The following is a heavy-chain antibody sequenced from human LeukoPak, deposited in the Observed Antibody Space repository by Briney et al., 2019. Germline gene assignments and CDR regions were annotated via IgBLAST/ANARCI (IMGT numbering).Heavy chain of an antibody. J-gene: IGHJ5*02. V-gene: IGHV3-30*02. Sequence: GGSLRLPCAASGFTFSSYGIHWVRQAPGKGLEWVAFIRYDGSNKNYADSVKGRFTISRDNAKNTLNLQMNSLRAEDTAVYYCARDLGQYYDTSDNWFDPWGQGTLVTVSS. CDR3: ARDLGQYYDTSDNWFDP. D-gene: IGHD3-22*01. CDR1: GFTFSSYG. CDR2: IRYDGSNK.